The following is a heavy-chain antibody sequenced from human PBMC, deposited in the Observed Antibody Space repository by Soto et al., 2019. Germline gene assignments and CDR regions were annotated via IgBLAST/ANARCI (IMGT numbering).Heavy chain of an antibody. D-gene: IGHD6-19*01. V-gene: IGHV4-59*01. CDR2: IYYSGST. J-gene: IGHJ4*02. Sequence: QVQLQESGPGLVKPSETLSLTCTVSGGSISSYYWSWIRQPPGKGLEWIGYIYYSGSTNYNPSLKSRVTISVDTYKHPYSLKLSSVTAADTAVYYCAGGIAVAGKIDYWGQGTLVTVSS. CDR3: AGGIAVAGKIDY. CDR1: GGSISSYY.